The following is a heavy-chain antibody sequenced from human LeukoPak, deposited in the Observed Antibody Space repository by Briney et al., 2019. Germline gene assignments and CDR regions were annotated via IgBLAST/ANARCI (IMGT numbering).Heavy chain of an antibody. CDR2: ISSSSSYI. CDR1: GFTFSSYS. D-gene: IGHD6-25*01. J-gene: IGHJ4*02. CDR3: ARRALAAAFDY. Sequence: PGGSLRLSCAASGFTFSSYSMNWVRQAPGKGLEWVSSISSSSSYIYYTDSVKGRFTISRDNAKNSLYLQMNSLRAEDTAVYYCARRALAAAFDYWGQGTLVTVSS. V-gene: IGHV3-21*01.